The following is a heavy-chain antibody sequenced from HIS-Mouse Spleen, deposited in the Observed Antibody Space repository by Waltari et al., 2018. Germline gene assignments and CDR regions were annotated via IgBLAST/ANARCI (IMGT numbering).Heavy chain of an antibody. J-gene: IGHJ4*02. CDR3: ASDGGYCTNGVCYRYFDY. CDR2: IYYSGST. D-gene: IGHD2-8*01. V-gene: IGHV4-39*07. Sequence: QLQLQESGPGLVKPSETLSLTCTVSGGSISSSSYYWGWFRQPPGTGLEWIGSIYYSGSTYYNPSLKSRVTISVDTSKNQFSLKLSSVTAADTAVYYCASDGGYCTNGVCYRYFDYWGQGTLVTVSS. CDR1: GGSISSSSYY.